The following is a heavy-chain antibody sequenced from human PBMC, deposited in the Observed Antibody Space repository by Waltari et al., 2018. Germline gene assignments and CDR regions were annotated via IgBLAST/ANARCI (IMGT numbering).Heavy chain of an antibody. J-gene: IGHJ6*02. D-gene: IGHD3-3*01. CDR3: ARDLFYGMDV. V-gene: IGHV3-74*01. Sequence: EVQLVESGGGLVQPGGSLRLSCAASGFTFSSYWMHWVRQAPGKGLVWVSRINRDGSSTSDADSVKGRFTISRDNAKNTLYLQMNSLRAEDTAVYYCARDLFYGMDVWGQGTTVTVSS. CDR1: GFTFSSYW. CDR2: INRDGSST.